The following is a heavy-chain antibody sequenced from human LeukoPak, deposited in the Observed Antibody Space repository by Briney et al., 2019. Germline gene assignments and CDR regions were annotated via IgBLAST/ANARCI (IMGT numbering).Heavy chain of an antibody. CDR3: ARDGYGMDV. V-gene: IGHV4-59*01. CDR2: IYYSGST. J-gene: IGHJ6*02. CDR1: GGSISSYY. Sequence: SETLSLTCTVSGGSISSYYWSWVRQPPGKGLEWIGYIYYSGSTNYNPSLKSRVTISVDTSKNQFSLKLSSVTAADTAVYYCARDGYGMDVWGQGTTVTVSS.